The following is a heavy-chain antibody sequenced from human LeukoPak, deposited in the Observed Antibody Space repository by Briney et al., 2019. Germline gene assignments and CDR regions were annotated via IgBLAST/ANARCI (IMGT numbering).Heavy chain of an antibody. CDR2: IDYSGST. D-gene: IGHD2-2*01. CDR1: GGSITSGNYF. CDR3: ARGVVYQLLTYNYLDP. J-gene: IGHJ5*02. Sequence: PSETLSLTCTVSGGSITSGNYFWTWIRQPPGKGLEWIGYIDYSGSTNYNPSLKSRVTTSLDTSKNQFSLKLTSVTAADTAVYYCARGVVYQLLTYNYLDPWGLGTLVTVSS. V-gene: IGHV4-30-4*08.